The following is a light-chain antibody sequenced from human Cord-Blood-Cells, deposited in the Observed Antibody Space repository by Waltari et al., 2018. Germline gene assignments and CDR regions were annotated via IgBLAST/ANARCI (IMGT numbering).Light chain of an antibody. V-gene: IGLV2-14*01. Sequence: QSALTQPASVSGSPGQSITISCTGTSSDVGGYNYVPWYQQHPGKAPQLMIYDVSKRPSGFSNRFSGSKSGNTASLTISGLQAEDEADYYCSSYTSSSTWVFGGGTKLTVL. CDR2: DVS. CDR1: SSDVGGYNY. CDR3: SSYTSSSTWV. J-gene: IGLJ3*02.